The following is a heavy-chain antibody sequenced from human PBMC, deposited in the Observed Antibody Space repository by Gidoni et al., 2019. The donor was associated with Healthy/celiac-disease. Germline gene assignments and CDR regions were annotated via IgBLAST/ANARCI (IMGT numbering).Heavy chain of an antibody. D-gene: IGHD6-19*01. Sequence: EVQLVESGGGLVKPGGALRLSCAASEFTFSSYSMNWVRQAPGKGLEWVSSISSSSSYIYYADSVKGRFTISRDNAKNSLYLQMNSLRAEDTAVYYCAREAEYSSGCGYWGQGTLVTVSS. V-gene: IGHV3-21*01. CDR3: AREAEYSSGCGY. CDR1: EFTFSSYS. CDR2: ISSSSSYI. J-gene: IGHJ4*02.